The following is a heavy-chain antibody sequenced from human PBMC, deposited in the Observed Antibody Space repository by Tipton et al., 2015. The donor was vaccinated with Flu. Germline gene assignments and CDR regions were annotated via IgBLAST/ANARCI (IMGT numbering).Heavy chain of an antibody. Sequence: GLVKPSETLSLTCTVSGGSISSYYWSWIRQPPGKGLGWIGYIYYSGSTNYNPSLKSRVTISVDTSKNQFSLKLSSVTAADTAVYYCARDRGPPWYFDLWGRGTLVTVSS. CDR1: GGSISSYY. CDR2: IYYSGST. CDR3: ARDRGPPWYFDL. J-gene: IGHJ2*01. V-gene: IGHV4-59*01.